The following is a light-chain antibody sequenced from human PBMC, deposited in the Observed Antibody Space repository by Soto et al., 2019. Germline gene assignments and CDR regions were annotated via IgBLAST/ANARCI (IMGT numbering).Light chain of an antibody. CDR2: AAS. J-gene: IGKJ4*01. V-gene: IGKV1D-13*01. CDR3: QQRNDYPVT. Sequence: AIQLTQSPSSLSASVGDRVTITCRASQGIGTSLAWYQQRPGKAPELLIYAASTLESGVPRRFTGSGSGTDFTLTISSLQPEYFATYYCQQRNDYPVTFGGGTRVEIK. CDR1: QGIGTS.